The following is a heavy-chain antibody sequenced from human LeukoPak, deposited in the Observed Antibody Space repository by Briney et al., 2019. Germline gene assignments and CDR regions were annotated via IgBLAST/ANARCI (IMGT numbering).Heavy chain of an antibody. CDR1: GGSFSRYY. V-gene: IGHV4-59*01. Sequence: SETLSLTCTVSGGSFSRYYWSWIRQPPGTGLEWIGFIHYSGSTNYNPSLKSRVTISIDTSKNHFSLRLSSVTAVDTAVYYCARVSGATITTYYGMDVWGQGTTVTVS. D-gene: IGHD5-12*01. CDR2: IHYSGST. CDR3: ARVSGATITTYYGMDV. J-gene: IGHJ6*02.